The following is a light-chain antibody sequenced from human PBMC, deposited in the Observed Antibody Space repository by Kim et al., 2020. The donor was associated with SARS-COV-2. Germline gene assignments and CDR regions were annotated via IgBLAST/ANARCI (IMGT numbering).Light chain of an antibody. CDR3: QQYKSGPT. J-gene: IGKJ2*01. CDR2: DAS. Sequence: EIVMTQSPVTLSVSPRERATLSCRASQSVADNLAWYQHTPGQAPRVLIYDASTRATDIPARFSGSGSGTEFTLTISSLQSEDFAIYYCQQYKSGPTFGQGTKLEI. V-gene: IGKV3-15*01. CDR1: QSVADN.